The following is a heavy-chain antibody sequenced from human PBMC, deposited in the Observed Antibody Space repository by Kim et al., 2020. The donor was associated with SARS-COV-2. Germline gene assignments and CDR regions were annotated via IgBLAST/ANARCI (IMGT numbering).Heavy chain of an antibody. CDR3: ARVYWGYDNWFDP. V-gene: IGHV1-3*01. CDR1: GYTFTSYA. Sequence: ASVKVSCKASGYTFTSYAMHWVRQAPGQRLEWMGWINAGNGNTKYSQKFQGRVTITRDTSASTAYMELSSLRSEDTAVYYCARVYWGYDNWFDPWGQGTLVTVSS. CDR2: INAGNGNT. J-gene: IGHJ5*02. D-gene: IGHD3-16*01.